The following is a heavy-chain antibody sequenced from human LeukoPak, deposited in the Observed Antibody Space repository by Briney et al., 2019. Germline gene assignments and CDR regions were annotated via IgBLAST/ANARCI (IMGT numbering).Heavy chain of an antibody. CDR1: GFTFSSYY. CDR3: ARISYDSSGYYDY. D-gene: IGHD3-22*01. Sequence: GGSLRLSCSASGFTFSSYYIHWVRQAPGKGLVWVSRIDSDGNITTYADSVKGRFTISRDNAKNTLYLQMNSLRAEDTAVYYCARISYDSSGYYDYWGQGTLVTVSS. J-gene: IGHJ4*02. CDR2: IDSDGNIT. V-gene: IGHV3-74*01.